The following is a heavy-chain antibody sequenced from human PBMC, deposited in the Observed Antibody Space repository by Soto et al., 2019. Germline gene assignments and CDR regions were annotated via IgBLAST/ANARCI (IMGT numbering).Heavy chain of an antibody. D-gene: IGHD2-21*02. V-gene: IGHV4-34*01. Sequence: QVQLQQWGAGLLKPSETLSLTCAGYGGSFSGYYWSWIRQPPGKGLEWIGEIRHSGSTNYNPSLKSRVTISVDTSKNQFSLQLSSVTAADTAVYYCARTYGGNSFDYWGQGNLVTFSS. CDR2: IRHSGST. J-gene: IGHJ4*02. CDR3: ARTYGGNSFDY. CDR1: GGSFSGYY.